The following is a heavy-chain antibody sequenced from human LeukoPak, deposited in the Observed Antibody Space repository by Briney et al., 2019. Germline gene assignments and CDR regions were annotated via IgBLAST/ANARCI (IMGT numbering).Heavy chain of an antibody. J-gene: IGHJ3*02. CDR3: AIGGGPYSGSYVDI. V-gene: IGHV4-59*01. Sequence: SETLSLTCTVSGGSISSYYWSWIRQPPGKGLEWIGYIYYSGSTNYNPSLKSRVTISVDTSKNQFSLKLSSVTAADTAVYYSAIGGGPYSGSYVDIWGQGTMVTVSS. CDR1: GGSISSYY. D-gene: IGHD1-26*01. CDR2: IYYSGST.